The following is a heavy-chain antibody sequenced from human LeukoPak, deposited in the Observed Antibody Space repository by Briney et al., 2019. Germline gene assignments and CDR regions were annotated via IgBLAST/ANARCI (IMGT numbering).Heavy chain of an antibody. CDR3: ARKGGDYYDSSGYYYFDY. V-gene: IGHV4-38-2*02. D-gene: IGHD3-22*01. CDR1: GYTISSGYY. J-gene: IGHJ4*02. CDR2: IYHSGST. Sequence: SETLSLTCTVSGYTISSGYYWGWSRQPPGKGLEWIGSIYHSGSTYYNPSLKSRVTISVDTSKNQFSLKLSSVTAADTAVYYCARKGGDYYDSSGYYYFDYWGQGTLVTVSS.